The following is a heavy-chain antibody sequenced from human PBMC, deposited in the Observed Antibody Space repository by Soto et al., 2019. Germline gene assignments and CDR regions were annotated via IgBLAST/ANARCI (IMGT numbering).Heavy chain of an antibody. CDR3: VLDHRFDY. CDR1: GFTFSSYS. Sequence: EVQLVESGVGLVKPGGSLRLSCAASGFTFSSYSMNWVRQAPGKGLEWVSSISSSSSYIYYSDSVKGRFTISRDTAKNSLYLQMNSLRAEDTAVYYCVLDHRFDYWGQGTLVTVSS. D-gene: IGHD3-16*01. J-gene: IGHJ4*02. V-gene: IGHV3-21*01. CDR2: ISSSSSYI.